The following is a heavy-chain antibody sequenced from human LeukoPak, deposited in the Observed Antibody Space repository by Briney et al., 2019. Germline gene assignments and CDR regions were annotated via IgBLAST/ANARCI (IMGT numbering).Heavy chain of an antibody. CDR1: GGSFSGYY. J-gene: IGHJ4*02. D-gene: IGHD2-21*02. V-gene: IGHV4-34*01. CDR3: ARRVVVTARNVFAY. Sequence: KPSETLSLTCAVYGGSFSGYYWSWIRQPPGKGLEWIGEINHSGSTNYNPSLKSRVTISVDTSKNQFSLKLSSVTAADTPLYYCARRVVVTARNVFAYWGKGTLATVSS. CDR2: INHSGST.